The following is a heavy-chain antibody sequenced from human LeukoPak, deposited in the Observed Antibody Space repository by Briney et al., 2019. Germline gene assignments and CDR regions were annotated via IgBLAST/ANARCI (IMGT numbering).Heavy chain of an antibody. CDR3: AREGTMASAFDI. V-gene: IGHV4-30-2*01. J-gene: IGHJ3*02. Sequence: SETLSLTCAVSGGSISSGGYSWSWIRQPPGKGLEWIGYIYHSGSTYYNPSLKSRVTISVERSKNQFSLKLSSVTAADTAVYYCAREGTMASAFDIWGQGTMVTVSS. CDR1: GGSISSGGYS. CDR2: IYHSGST. D-gene: IGHD4/OR15-4a*01.